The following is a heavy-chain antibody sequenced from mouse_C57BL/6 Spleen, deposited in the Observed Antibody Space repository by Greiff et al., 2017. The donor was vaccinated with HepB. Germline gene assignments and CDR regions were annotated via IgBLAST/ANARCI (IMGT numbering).Heavy chain of an antibody. CDR2: INPNNGGT. V-gene: IGHV1-26*01. J-gene: IGHJ3*01. Sequence: VQLQQSGPELVKPGASVKISCKASGYTFTDYYMNWVKQSHGKSLEWIGDINPNNGGTSYNQKFKGKATLTVDKSSSTAYMELRSLTSEDSAVYYCAARPYYDYDGGPWFAYWGQGTLVTVSA. CDR3: AARPYYDYDGGPWFAY. D-gene: IGHD2-4*01. CDR1: GYTFTDYY.